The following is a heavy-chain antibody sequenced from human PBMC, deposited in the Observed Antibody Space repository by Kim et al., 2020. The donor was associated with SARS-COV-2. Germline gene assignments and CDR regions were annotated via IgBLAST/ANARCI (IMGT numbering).Heavy chain of an antibody. Sequence: SETLSLTCTVSGGSISSYYWSWIRQPPGKGLEWIGYIYYSGSTNYNPSLKSRVTISVDTSKNQFSLKLSSVTAADTPVFYCARGGPARSWVYYYYYGMDVWGQGTTVTVSS. CDR2: IYYSGST. J-gene: IGHJ6*02. V-gene: IGHV4-59*01. D-gene: IGHD6-13*01. CDR1: GGSISSYY. CDR3: ARGGPARSWVYYYYYGMDV.